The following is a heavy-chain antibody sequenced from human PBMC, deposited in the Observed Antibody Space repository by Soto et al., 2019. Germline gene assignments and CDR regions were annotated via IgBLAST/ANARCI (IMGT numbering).Heavy chain of an antibody. CDR2: ISWNSGSI. Sequence: EVQLVESGGGLVQPGRSLRLSCAASGFTFDDYARHWVRQAPGKGLEWVSGISWNSGSIGYADSVKGRFTISRDNAKNSLYLQMNSLRAEDTALYYCAKDMGSGWYLNWFDPWGQGTLVTVSS. J-gene: IGHJ5*02. CDR1: GFTFDDYA. D-gene: IGHD6-19*01. V-gene: IGHV3-9*01. CDR3: AKDMGSGWYLNWFDP.